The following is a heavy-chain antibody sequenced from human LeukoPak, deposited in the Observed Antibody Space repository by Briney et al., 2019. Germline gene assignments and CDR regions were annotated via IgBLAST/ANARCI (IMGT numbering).Heavy chain of an antibody. Sequence: ASVKVSCKAAGYTFTDYYMHWVRQAPGQGLEWMGWINLNSGGTNSAQKFQGRVTMTSDTSISTAYMELSRLRSDDTAVFFCARAHYDSSDFEYFQHWGQGTLVTVSS. CDR3: ARAHYDSSDFEYFQH. D-gene: IGHD3-22*01. J-gene: IGHJ1*01. V-gene: IGHV1-2*02. CDR2: INLNSGGT. CDR1: GYTFTDYY.